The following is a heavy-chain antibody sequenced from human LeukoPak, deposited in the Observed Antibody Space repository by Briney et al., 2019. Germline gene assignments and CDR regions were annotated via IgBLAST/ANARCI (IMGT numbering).Heavy chain of an antibody. J-gene: IGHJ3*02. CDR1: GFTFSSYA. CDR3: AKGRGRLDAFDM. CDR2: ISSNGGST. Sequence: GGSLRLSCAASGFTFSSYAMHWVRQAPGKGLEYVSAISSNGGSTYYANSVKGRFTISRDNSKNTLYLQMNSLRAEDTAVYFCAKGRGRLDAFDMWGHGTMVTVSS. D-gene: IGHD2-21*01. V-gene: IGHV3-64*01.